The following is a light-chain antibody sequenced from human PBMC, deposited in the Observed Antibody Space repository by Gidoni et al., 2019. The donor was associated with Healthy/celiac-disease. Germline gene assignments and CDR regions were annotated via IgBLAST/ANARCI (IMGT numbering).Light chain of an antibody. Sequence: DIQMTKSPSSLSASVGDRVTITCRASQSISSYLNWYQQKPGKGPNLLIYAASSFQIGVPSRFSGSGSGTDFTLTISSLQPEDFATYYCQQSYSTPRTFGQGTKVEIK. V-gene: IGKV1-39*01. CDR3: QQSYSTPRT. CDR1: QSISSY. J-gene: IGKJ1*01. CDR2: AAS.